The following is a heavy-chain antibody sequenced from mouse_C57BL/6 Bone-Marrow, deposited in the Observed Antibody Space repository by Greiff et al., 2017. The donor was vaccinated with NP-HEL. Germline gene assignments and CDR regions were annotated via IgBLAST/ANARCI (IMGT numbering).Heavy chain of an antibody. CDR1: GFSLTSYA. CDR2: IWTGGGT. D-gene: IGHD1-1*01. J-gene: IGHJ3*01. V-gene: IGHV2-9-1*01. Sequence: QVQLKESGPGLVAPSQSLSITCTVSGFSLTSYAISWVRQPPGKGLEWLGVIWTGGGTNYNSALKSRLSISKDNSKSQVFLKMNSLQTDDTARYYCARNERAYYGSSPGGTFFACWGQGTLVTVSA. CDR3: ARNERAYYGSSPGGTFFAC.